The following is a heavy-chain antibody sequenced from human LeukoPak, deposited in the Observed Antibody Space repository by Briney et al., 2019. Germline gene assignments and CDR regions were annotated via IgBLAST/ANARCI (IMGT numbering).Heavy chain of an antibody. CDR3: ARAPHNCYFDY. CDR2: IYYSGST. Sequence: SETLSLTCTVSGDSITNHYWSWIRQPPGRELQWIGYIYYSGSTNYNPSLKSRVTISVDTSKTRFSLKLTSVTAADTAVYYCARAPHNCYFDYWGQGALVTVSS. CDR1: GDSITNHY. J-gene: IGHJ4*02. V-gene: IGHV4-59*11.